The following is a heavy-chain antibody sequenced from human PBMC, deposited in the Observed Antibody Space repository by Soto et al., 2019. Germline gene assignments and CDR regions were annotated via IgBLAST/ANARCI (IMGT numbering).Heavy chain of an antibody. D-gene: IGHD3-3*01. J-gene: IGHJ6*02. CDR1: GYSFTSYW. CDR2: IDPSDSYT. CDR3: ARSGSYDFWSGPYYYYGMDV. Sequence: GESLKISCKGSGYSFTSYWISWVRQMPGKGLEWMGRIDPSDSYTNYSPSFQGHVTISADKSISTAYPQWSSLKASDTAMYYCARSGSYDFWSGPYYYYGMDVWGQGTTVTVSS. V-gene: IGHV5-10-1*01.